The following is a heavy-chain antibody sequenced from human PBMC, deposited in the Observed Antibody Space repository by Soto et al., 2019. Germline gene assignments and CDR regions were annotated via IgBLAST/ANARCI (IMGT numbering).Heavy chain of an antibody. CDR2: ITAGNGNT. V-gene: IGHV1-3*01. CDR3: ASEAITVAPLLDY. CDR1: GYIFTRYP. Sequence: QVQLLQSGAEVKKPGSSVTVSCKASGYIFTRYPMHWVRQAPGQRLEWMGWITAGNGNTQYSHKLQGRVSITRDTSARTVYLELISLRSEDRAVDFCASEAITVAPLLDYWGQGSLVTISS. D-gene: IGHD6-19*01. J-gene: IGHJ4*02.